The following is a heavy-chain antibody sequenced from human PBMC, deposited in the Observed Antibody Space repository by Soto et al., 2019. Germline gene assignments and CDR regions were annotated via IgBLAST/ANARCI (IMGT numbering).Heavy chain of an antibody. V-gene: IGHV1-2*02. J-gene: IGHJ3*02. CDR2: INPNSGGT. CDR1: GYTFTGYY. D-gene: IGHD3-10*01. CDR3: ASAVWFGELGDAFDI. Sequence: ASVKVSCKASGYTFTGYYMHWVRQAPGQGLEWMGWINPNSGGTNYAQKFQGRVTMTRDTSISTAYMELSRRRSDDTAVYYCASAVWFGELGDAFDIWGQGTMVTVSS.